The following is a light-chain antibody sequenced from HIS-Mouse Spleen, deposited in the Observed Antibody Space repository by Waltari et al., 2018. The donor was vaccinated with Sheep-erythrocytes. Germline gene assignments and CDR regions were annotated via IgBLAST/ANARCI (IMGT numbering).Light chain of an antibody. CDR3: MQALQTXXX. V-gene: IGKV2-28*01. CDR2: LGS. Sequence: DIVMTQSPLSLPVTPGEPASISCRSSQSLLHSNGYNYLDWYLQQPGQSPQLLIYLGSTRAXGVPDRFSGSGSGTDFTLKISRVEAEDVGVYYCMQALQTXXXXGPGTKVDIK. CDR1: QSLLHSNGYNY. J-gene: IGKJ3*01.